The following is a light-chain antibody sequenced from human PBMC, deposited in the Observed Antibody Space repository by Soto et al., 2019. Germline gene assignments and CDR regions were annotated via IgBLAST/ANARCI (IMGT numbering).Light chain of an antibody. Sequence: NFMLTQPHSVSESPGKTVTISCTRSSGSIASNYVQWYQQRPGSSPTTVIYEDNQRPSGVPDRFSGSIDSSSNSASLNISGLKTEDEADYYCQSYDSTNPVFGGGTKLTVL. J-gene: IGLJ2*01. V-gene: IGLV6-57*01. CDR3: QSYDSTNPV. CDR1: SGSIASNY. CDR2: EDN.